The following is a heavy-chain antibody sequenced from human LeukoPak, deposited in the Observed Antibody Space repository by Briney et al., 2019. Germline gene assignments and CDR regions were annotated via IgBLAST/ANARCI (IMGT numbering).Heavy chain of an antibody. V-gene: IGHV4-34*01. Sequence: SETLSLTCAVYGGSFSGYYWSGIRQPPGKGLEWIGEINHSGSTNYNPSLKSRVTISVDTSKNQFSLKLSSVTAADTAVYYCARAVVRAAAGTGWFDPWGQGTLVTVSS. D-gene: IGHD6-13*01. CDR1: GGSFSGYY. J-gene: IGHJ5*02. CDR3: ARAVVRAAAGTGWFDP. CDR2: INHSGST.